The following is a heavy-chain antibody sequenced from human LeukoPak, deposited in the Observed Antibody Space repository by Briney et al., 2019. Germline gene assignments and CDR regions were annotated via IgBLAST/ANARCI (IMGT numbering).Heavy chain of an antibody. V-gene: IGHV3-53*01. Sequence: GGSLRLSCAASGFTVSSNYMSWVRQAPGKGLEWVSGIYSGGSTYYADSVKGRVTISRDNSKNTLYLQMNSLRAEDTAVYYCARDLTPAITMLMDVWGKGTTVTVSS. D-gene: IGHD3-10*01. J-gene: IGHJ6*04. CDR2: IYSGGST. CDR1: GFTVSSNY. CDR3: ARDLTPAITMLMDV.